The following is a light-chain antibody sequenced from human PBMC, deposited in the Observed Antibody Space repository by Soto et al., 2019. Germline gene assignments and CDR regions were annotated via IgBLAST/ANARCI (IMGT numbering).Light chain of an antibody. CDR2: AAS. V-gene: IGKV1-39*01. Sequence: DIQMTQSPSSLSASVGDRVTIICRASQSISTYLNWYQQRPGKAPDLLIYAASSLRSGVPSRFSGSGYGTDFTLTITSLQPEDFAIYFCQQSDSSPPTFGGGTKVEIK. J-gene: IGKJ4*01. CDR1: QSISTY. CDR3: QQSDSSPPT.